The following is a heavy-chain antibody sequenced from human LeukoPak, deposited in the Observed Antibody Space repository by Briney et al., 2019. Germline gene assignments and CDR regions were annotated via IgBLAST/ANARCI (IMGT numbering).Heavy chain of an antibody. D-gene: IGHD4-17*01. CDR3: ARRMTTVTIFMSPTRPYWYFDL. J-gene: IGHJ2*01. CDR1: GGSISSYY. Sequence: SETLSLTCTVSGGSISSYYWSWIRQPPGKGLEWIGYIYYSGSTNYNPSLKSRVTVSVDTSKNQFSLKLSSVTAADTAVYYCARRMTTVTIFMSPTRPYWYFDLWGRGTLVTVSS. CDR2: IYYSGST. V-gene: IGHV4-59*08.